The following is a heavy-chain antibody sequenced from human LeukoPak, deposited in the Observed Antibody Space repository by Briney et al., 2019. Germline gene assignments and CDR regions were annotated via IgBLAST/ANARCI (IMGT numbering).Heavy chain of an antibody. CDR3: ARGEYCSSSTCPEDAEYFQY. CDR2: ISSSSTII. Sequence: GSLRLSCAASGFTFSSYGMNWVRQAPGQGLEWVSYISSSSTIIYYADSVKGRLTISRDNAKNSVYLLMNSLRAEDTAVYYCARGEYCSSSTCPEDAEYFQYWGQGTLVTVSS. D-gene: IGHD2/OR15-2a*01. J-gene: IGHJ1*01. CDR1: GFTFSSYG. V-gene: IGHV3-48*04.